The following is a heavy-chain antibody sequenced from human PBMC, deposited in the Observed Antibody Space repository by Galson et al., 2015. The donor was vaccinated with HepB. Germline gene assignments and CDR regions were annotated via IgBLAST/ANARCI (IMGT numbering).Heavy chain of an antibody. CDR3: ATVVTATHYYYYGMDV. V-gene: IGHV3-30*03. J-gene: IGHJ6*02. Sequence: SLRLSCAASGFTFSTYGMHWVRQAPGKGLEWVAVISYDGSDKYFADSVKGRFTISRDNSKNTPYLQVNGLRAEDTAVYYCATVVTATHYYYYGMDVWGQGTTVTVSS. CDR1: GFTFSTYG. D-gene: IGHD2-21*02. CDR2: ISYDGSDK.